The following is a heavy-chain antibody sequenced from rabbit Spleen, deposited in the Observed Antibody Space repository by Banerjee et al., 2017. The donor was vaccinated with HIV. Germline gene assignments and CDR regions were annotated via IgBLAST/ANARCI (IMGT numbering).Heavy chain of an antibody. Sequence: QTLEESGGDLVKPGASLTLTCTASGFDPSNYYYIYWVRQAPGNGLEWIGCIYTGGSGGIYYASWARGRLTISKTSSTTVTLQMTSLTAADTATYFCGRSSNAGYAGYGYGSNLWGPGTLVTVS. D-gene: IGHD7-1*01. CDR3: GRSSNAGYAGYGYGSNL. CDR1: GFDPSNYYY. CDR2: IYTGGSGGI. J-gene: IGHJ4*01. V-gene: IGHV1S40*01.